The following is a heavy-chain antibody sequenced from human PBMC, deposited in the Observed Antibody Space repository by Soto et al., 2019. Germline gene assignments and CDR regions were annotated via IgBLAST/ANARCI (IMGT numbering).Heavy chain of an antibody. CDR3: ARVWGGAFDF. CDR1: GGSINNYY. CDR2: IYYSGST. J-gene: IGHJ3*01. D-gene: IGHD3-10*01. Sequence: PSETLSLTCTVSGGSINNYYWSWIRQPPGKGLECIGYIYYSGSTNYNPSLKSRVTISVDTSKNQFSLKLSSVTAADTAVYYCARVWGGAFDFWGQGTMVTVSS. V-gene: IGHV4-59*01.